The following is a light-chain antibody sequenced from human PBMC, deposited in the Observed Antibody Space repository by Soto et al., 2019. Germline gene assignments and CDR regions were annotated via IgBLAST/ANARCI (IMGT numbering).Light chain of an antibody. Sequence: EIVMTQSPATLSVSPGERATLSCRASQSVSSNLAWYQQKPGQAPRPLIYGASTRATGIPARFSGSGSGTDFTLTISCLQSEDFVTYYCQQYYSYPQTFGQGTKVDI. J-gene: IGKJ1*01. CDR3: QQYYSYPQT. CDR2: GAS. V-gene: IGKV3-15*01. CDR1: QSVSSN.